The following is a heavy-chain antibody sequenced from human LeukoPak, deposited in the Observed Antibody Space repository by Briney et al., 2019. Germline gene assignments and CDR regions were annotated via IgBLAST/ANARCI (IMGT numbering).Heavy chain of an antibody. J-gene: IGHJ4*02. CDR2: INANSGDT. D-gene: IGHD2/OR15-2a*01. CDR1: GYPFTNHG. V-gene: IGHV1-18*01. Sequence: ASVKVSCKTSGYPFTNHGVSWVRQAPGQGLEWMGWINANSGDTNYAQRFQGRLTMTTDTSTTTAYVELGSLSSDDTAVYYCARDWPIVIADYWGQGTLVTVSS. CDR3: ARDWPIVIADY.